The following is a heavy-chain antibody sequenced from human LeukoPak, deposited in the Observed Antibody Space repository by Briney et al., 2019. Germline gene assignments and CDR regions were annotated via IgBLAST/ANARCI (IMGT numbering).Heavy chain of an antibody. CDR1: GGSISSGGYS. V-gene: IGHV4-30-2*01. D-gene: IGHD3-3*01. CDR3: ARHGTYYDFWSGYYHAFDI. Sequence: SQTLSLTCAVSGGSISSGGYSWSWIRQPPGKGLEWIGYIYHSGSTYYNPSLKSRVTISVDRSKNQFSLKLSSVTAADTAVYYCARHGTYYDFWSGYYHAFDIWGQGTMVTVSS. J-gene: IGHJ3*02. CDR2: IYHSGST.